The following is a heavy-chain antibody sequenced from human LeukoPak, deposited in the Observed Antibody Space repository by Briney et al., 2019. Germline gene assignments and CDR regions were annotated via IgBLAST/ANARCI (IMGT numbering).Heavy chain of an antibody. CDR3: ARDDVYGSGRADL. CDR1: GFALSDHY. V-gene: IGHV3-11*01. CDR2: ISSTGSNK. J-gene: IGHJ5*02. Sequence: GGSLRLCCVGSGFALSDHYMSWIRRAPGKGLEWLSYISSTGSNKYYADSVKGRFTSSRDNPNNSVYLQLNSLRVEDSAVYYCARDDVYGSGRADLWGQGTLVSVSS. D-gene: IGHD3-10*01.